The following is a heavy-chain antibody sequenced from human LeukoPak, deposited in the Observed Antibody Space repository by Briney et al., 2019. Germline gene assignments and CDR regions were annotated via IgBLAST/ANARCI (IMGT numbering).Heavy chain of an antibody. CDR3: ARGGYDFWSGYYMGTYYYSYMDV. CDR2: MNPNSGNT. J-gene: IGHJ6*03. D-gene: IGHD3-3*01. Sequence: ASVKVSCKGSGYTFTSYDINWVRQATGQGLEWMGWMNPNSGNTGYAQKFQGRVTMTRNTSISTAYMELSSLRSEDAAVYYCARGGYDFWSGYYMGTYYYSYMDVWGKGTTVTVSS. CDR1: GYTFTSYD. V-gene: IGHV1-8*01.